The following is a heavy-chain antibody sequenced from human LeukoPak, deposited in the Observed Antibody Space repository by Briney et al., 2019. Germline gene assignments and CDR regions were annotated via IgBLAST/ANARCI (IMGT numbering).Heavy chain of an antibody. CDR2: IYYSGST. J-gene: IGHJ4*02. V-gene: IGHV4-59*01. CDR1: GGSISSYY. D-gene: IGHD3-10*01. Sequence: SETLSLTCTVSGGSISSYYWSWIRQPPGKGLEWIGYIYYSGSTNYNPSPKSRVTISVDTSKNQFSLKLSSVTAADTAVYYCARNYGSGSYYDYWGQGTLVTVSS. CDR3: ARNYGSGSYYDY.